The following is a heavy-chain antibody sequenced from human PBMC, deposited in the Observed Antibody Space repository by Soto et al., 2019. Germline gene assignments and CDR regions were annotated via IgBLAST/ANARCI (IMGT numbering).Heavy chain of an antibody. CDR1: GFTFSNYW. CDR2: INRDGSST. V-gene: IGHV3-74*01. D-gene: IGHD3-22*01. Sequence: EVQLVESGGGLVQPGGSLRLSCAASGFTFSNYWMHWVRQAPGKGLVWVSRINRDGSSTSYADSVKGRFTISRDNAKNTQYLQMNSLRAEVTAAYYCARVGDDSTGYKYWGQGTLVTVSS. CDR3: ARVGDDSTGYKY. J-gene: IGHJ4*02.